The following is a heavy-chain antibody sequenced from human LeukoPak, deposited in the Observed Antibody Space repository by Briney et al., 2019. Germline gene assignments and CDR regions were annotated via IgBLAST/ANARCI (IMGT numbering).Heavy chain of an antibody. Sequence: SVKVSCKASGGTFSSYAISWVRQAPGQGLEWMGRIIPIFGTANYAQKFQGRVTITTDESTSTAYMELSSLRSEDTAVYYCASRCCGGDCYSPFFDYWGQGTLVTVSP. CDR1: GGTFSSYA. V-gene: IGHV1-69*05. CDR3: ASRCCGGDCYSPFFDY. CDR2: IIPIFGTA. J-gene: IGHJ4*02. D-gene: IGHD2-21*02.